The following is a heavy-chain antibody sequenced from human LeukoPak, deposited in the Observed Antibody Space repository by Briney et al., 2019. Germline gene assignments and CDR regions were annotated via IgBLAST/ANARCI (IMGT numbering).Heavy chain of an antibody. J-gene: IGHJ4*02. CDR3: ARGRVARSPYFDY. CDR2: ISSSSSTI. CDR1: GSTFSSYS. V-gene: IGHV3-48*01. Sequence: GGSLRLSCAASGSTFSSYSMNWVRQAPGKGLEWVSYISSSSSTIYYADSVKGRFTISRDNAKNSLYLQMNSLRAEDTAVYYCARGRVARSPYFDYWGQGTLVTVSS.